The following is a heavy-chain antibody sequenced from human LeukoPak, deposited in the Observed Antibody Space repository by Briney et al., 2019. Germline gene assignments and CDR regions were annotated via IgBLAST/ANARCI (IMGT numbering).Heavy chain of an antibody. V-gene: IGHV3-74*01. CDR1: GFTFSSYW. D-gene: IGHD4-11*01. J-gene: IGHJ4*02. Sequence: PGGSLRLSSAASGFTFSSYWMHWVRQAPGQGLMWVSRINSDGSRTTYADSVRGRFTISRDNAKSTLYLQMNSLRAEDTAVYYCARVRDDYTYFDFWGQGTLVTVSS. CDR3: ARVRDDYTYFDF. CDR2: INSDGSRT.